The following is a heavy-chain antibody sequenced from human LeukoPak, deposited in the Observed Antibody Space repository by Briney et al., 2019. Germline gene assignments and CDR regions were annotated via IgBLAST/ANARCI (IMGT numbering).Heavy chain of an antibody. V-gene: IGHV3-74*01. D-gene: IGHD3-22*01. CDR1: GFTFSRYW. CDR3: ARDDLYYDTGDYYYASYFQH. J-gene: IGHJ1*01. Sequence: GGSLRLSCAASGFTFSRYWMHWVRQAPGKGLVWVSRINSDGSSTSYADSVKGRFAISRDNAKNTLYLQMSSLRAEDTAMYYCARDDLYYDTGDYYYASYFQHWGQGTLVTVSS. CDR2: INSDGSST.